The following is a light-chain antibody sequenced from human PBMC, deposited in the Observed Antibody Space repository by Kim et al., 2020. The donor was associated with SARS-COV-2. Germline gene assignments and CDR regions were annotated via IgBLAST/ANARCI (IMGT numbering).Light chain of an antibody. Sequence: SYELTQPPSVSVSPGQTASITCSGDKLGDKYACWYQQKPGQSPVLVIYEDKKRPSGIPERFSGSNSGNTATLTISGTQAMDEADYYCQAWDSSNVVFGGGTQLTVL. CDR3: QAWDSSNVV. CDR2: EDK. CDR1: KLGDKY. J-gene: IGLJ2*01. V-gene: IGLV3-1*01.